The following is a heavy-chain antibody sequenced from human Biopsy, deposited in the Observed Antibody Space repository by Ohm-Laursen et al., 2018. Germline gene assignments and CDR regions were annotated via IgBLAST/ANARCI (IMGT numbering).Heavy chain of an antibody. V-gene: IGHV3-9*01. CDR3: VRGYSSSWIGYLDH. CDR2: ISWDGGSE. D-gene: IGHD3-3*01. CDR1: GFTFDDHV. Sequence: SLRLSCSASGFTFDDHVMHWVRQAPGKGLERVSGISWDGGSEGYADSVRGRFTISRDNAKNSLFLQMNSLTTEDTALYYCVRGYSSSWIGYLDHWGQGTLVTVSS. J-gene: IGHJ4*02.